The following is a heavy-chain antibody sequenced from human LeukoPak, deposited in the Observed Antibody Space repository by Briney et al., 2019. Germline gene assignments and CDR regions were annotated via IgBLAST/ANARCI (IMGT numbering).Heavy chain of an antibody. V-gene: IGHV4-39*01. J-gene: IGHJ5*02. CDR3: ARPVPAAIGQVRWFDP. D-gene: IGHD2-2*01. CDR1: GGSISSSSYY. Sequence: SETLSLTCTVSGGSISSSSYYWGWIRQPPGKGLEWIGSIYYSGSTYYNPSLKSRVTISVDTSKNQFSLKLSSVTAADTAVYYCARPVPAAIGQVRWFDPWDQGTLVTVSS. CDR2: IYYSGST.